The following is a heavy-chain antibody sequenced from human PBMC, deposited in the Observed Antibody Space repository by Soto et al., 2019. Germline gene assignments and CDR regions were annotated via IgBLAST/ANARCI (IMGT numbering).Heavy chain of an antibody. CDR3: ARARLYAFDF. CDR1: EFTFSTYS. J-gene: IGHJ3*01. D-gene: IGHD3-16*02. Sequence: GGSLRLSCAASEFTFSTYSMNWVRQAPGKGLEWVSYIGTRGTTGTYADSVKGRFTISRDNVKNSLYLQMNSLRAEDTALYYCARARLYAFDFWGQGTMVTVSS. V-gene: IGHV3-48*01. CDR2: IGTRGTTG.